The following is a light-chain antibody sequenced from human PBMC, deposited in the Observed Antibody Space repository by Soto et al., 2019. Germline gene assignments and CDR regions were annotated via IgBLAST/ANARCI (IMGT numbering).Light chain of an antibody. J-gene: IGKJ1*01. CDR3: QQYDSSPKT. CDR2: GAS. CDR1: QSVSSTY. V-gene: IGKV3-20*01. Sequence: EIGLTQSPGTLSLSPGERATLSCRASQSVSSTYLAWYQQKPGQAPRLLIYGASSRATGIPDRFSGSGSGTDFTLTISRLEPEDFAVYYCQQYDSSPKTFGQRTKVDIK.